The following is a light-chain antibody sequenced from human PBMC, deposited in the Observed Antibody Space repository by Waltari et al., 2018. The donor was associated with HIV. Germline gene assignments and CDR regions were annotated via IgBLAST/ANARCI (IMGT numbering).Light chain of an antibody. CDR2: GAS. CDR1: PSVTGNY. V-gene: IGKV3-20*01. J-gene: IGKJ5*01. CDR3: QQYGSSPLT. Sequence: ETVLTQSPGTLSLSPGARATLSCRASPSVTGNYLAWYMQKPGQAPRLLIYGASRRATGIPDRLSGSGSGTDFTLTISRVEPEDFAVYYCQQYGSSPLTFGQGTRLEIK.